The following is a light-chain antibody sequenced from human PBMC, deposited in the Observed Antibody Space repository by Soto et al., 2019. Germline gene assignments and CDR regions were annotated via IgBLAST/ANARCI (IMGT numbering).Light chain of an antibody. CDR2: DAS. J-gene: IGKJ2*01. Sequence: DIQMTQSPSTLSASVGDRVTITCRATQSISSWLAWYQQKPGKAPKLLIYDASSLESGGPSRFSGSVSGTNFTLTFSSRQPDDFATYYCQQYNSYLFTCGQGTKLEIK. CDR1: QSISSW. V-gene: IGKV1-5*01. CDR3: QQYNSYLFT.